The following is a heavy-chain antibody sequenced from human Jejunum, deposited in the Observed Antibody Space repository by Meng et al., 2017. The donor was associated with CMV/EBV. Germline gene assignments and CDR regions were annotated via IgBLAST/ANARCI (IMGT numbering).Heavy chain of an antibody. CDR3: TKDLKPDGAWDMDS. V-gene: IGHV3-23*01. Sequence: GASGFTFRTYTMNWVRQAPGKGLEWVSGIGGSGNTYYADSVKGRFTISRDNSKSTLYLQMNSLRAEDTALYYCTKDLKPDGAWDMDSWGQGTLVTVSS. CDR1: GFTFRTYT. CDR2: IGGSGNT. J-gene: IGHJ4*02. D-gene: IGHD4-17*01.